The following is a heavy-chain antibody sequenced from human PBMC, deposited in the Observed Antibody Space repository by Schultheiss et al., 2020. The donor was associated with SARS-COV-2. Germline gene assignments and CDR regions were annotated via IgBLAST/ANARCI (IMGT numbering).Heavy chain of an antibody. CDR2: ISAYNGNT. J-gene: IGHJ4*02. V-gene: IGHV1-18*01. CDR3: ARGWVPQGYFDY. D-gene: IGHD1-26*01. Sequence: ASVKVSCKASGYTFTSYGISWVRQAPGQGLEWMGWISAYNGNTNYAQKFQGRVTMTRDTSTSTVYMELSSLRSEDTAVYYCARGWVPQGYFDYWGQGTLVTVSS. CDR1: GYTFTSYG.